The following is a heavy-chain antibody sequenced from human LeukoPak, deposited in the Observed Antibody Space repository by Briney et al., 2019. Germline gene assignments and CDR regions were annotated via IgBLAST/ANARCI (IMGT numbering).Heavy chain of an antibody. J-gene: IGHJ4*02. D-gene: IGHD3-9*01. V-gene: IGHV1-69*01. CDR3: ARVSPLRYFDWLGATFDY. CDR2: IIPIFGTA. Sequence: SVKVSCKASGGTFSSYAISWVRQAPGQGLEWMGGIIPIFGTANYAQKFQGRVTITADESTSTAYMELSSLRSEDTAVYYCARVSPLRYFDWLGATFDYWGQGILVTVSS. CDR1: GGTFSSYA.